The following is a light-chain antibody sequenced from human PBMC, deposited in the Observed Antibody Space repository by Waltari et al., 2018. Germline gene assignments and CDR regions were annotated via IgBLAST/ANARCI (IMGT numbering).Light chain of an antibody. J-gene: IGKJ1*01. CDR2: AAS. CDR3: QNHERLPAT. Sequence: EVVLTHSPGPLSLSPGDRATLSCRASQSIGRYIVWYQQRPGQAPRLLIYAASTRATGIPDRFSGSGYGTDFSLTVDRLEPEDFAVYFCQNHERLPATFGQGTRVEIK. CDR1: QSIGRY. V-gene: IGKV3-20*01.